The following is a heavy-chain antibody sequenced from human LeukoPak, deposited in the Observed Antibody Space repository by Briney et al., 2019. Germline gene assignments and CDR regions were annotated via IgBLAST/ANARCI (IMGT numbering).Heavy chain of an antibody. CDR3: AKGEYSSSFISPLGRAKDNWFDP. CDR2: ISGSGGST. Sequence: GGSLRLSCAASGFTFSSYAMSWVRQAPGEGLEWVSAISGSGGSTYYADSVKGRFTISRDNSKNTLYLQMNSLRAEDTAVYYCAKGEYSSSFISPLGRAKDNWFDPWGKGTLVTVSA. D-gene: IGHD6-6*01. J-gene: IGHJ5*02. CDR1: GFTFSSYA. V-gene: IGHV3-23*01.